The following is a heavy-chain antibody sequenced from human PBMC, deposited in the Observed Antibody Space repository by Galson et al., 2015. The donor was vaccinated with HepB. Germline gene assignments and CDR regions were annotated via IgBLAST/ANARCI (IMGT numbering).Heavy chain of an antibody. CDR1: GFTFSDHY. CDR3: TSSSWSNFDY. V-gene: IGHV3-72*01. J-gene: IGHJ4*02. CDR2: TRNKANSYTT. D-gene: IGHD6-13*01. Sequence: SLRLSCAASGFTFSDHYMDWVRQAPGKGLEWVGRTRNKANSYTTEYAASVKGRFTISRDDSKNSLYLQMNSLKTEDTAVYYCTSSSWSNFDYWGQGTLVTVSS.